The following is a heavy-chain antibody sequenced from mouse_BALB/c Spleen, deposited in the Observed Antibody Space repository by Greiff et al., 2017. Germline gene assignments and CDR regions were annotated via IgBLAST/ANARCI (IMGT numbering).Heavy chain of an antibody. Sequence: QVQLQQSGAELVRPGASVTLSCKASGYTFTDYEMHWVKQTPVHGLEWIGAIDPETGGTAYNQKFKGKATLTADKSSSTAYMELRSLTSEDSAVYYCTRRGSTMRTNAMDYWGQGTSVTVSS. CDR2: IDPETGGT. V-gene: IGHV1-15*01. D-gene: IGHD2-2*01. J-gene: IGHJ4*01. CDR1: GYTFTDYE. CDR3: TRRGSTMRTNAMDY.